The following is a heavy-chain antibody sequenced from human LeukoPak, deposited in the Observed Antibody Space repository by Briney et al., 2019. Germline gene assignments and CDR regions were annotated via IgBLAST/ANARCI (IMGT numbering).Heavy chain of an antibody. CDR3: ARGYCTSSSCYNDY. CDR1: GFTFSSYA. CDR2: IGGSGGST. Sequence: PGGSLRLSCAASGFTFSSYAMSWVRQAPGKGLEWVSAIGGSGGSTYYADSVRGRFTISRDNSKNTLYLQMNSLRAEDTAVYSCARGYCTSSSCYNDYWGQGTLVTVSS. D-gene: IGHD2-2*02. J-gene: IGHJ4*02. V-gene: IGHV3-23*01.